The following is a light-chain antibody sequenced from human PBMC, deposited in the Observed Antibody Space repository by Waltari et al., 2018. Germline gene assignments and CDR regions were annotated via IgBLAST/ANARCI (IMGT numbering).Light chain of an antibody. CDR2: TDS. CDR3: QSAHSNGSDVV. J-gene: IGLJ2*01. Sequence: WSQQQSGRAPLCMIYTDSGRPSGIPERFSGSSSGTTVTLTISAVQPEDEADYYCQSAHSNGSDVVFGGGTKLTVL. V-gene: IGLV3-25*03.